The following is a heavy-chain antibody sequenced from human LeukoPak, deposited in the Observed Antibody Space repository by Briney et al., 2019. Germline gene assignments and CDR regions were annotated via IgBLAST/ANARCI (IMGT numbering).Heavy chain of an antibody. J-gene: IGHJ3*02. V-gene: IGHV4-34*01. D-gene: IGHD3-22*01. Sequence: SETLSLTCAVYGGSFSGYYWSWIRQPPGKGPEWIGEINHSGNTNYNPSLKSRVNISVDTSKNQFSLKVSSVTAADTAVYYCARGKTYYDISKDAFDIWGQGTMVTVSS. CDR1: GGSFSGYY. CDR2: INHSGNT. CDR3: ARGKTYYDISKDAFDI.